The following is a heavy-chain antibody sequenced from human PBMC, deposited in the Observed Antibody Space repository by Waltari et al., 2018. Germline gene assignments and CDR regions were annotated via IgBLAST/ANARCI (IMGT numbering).Heavy chain of an antibody. J-gene: IGHJ4*02. CDR2: IYHSGSA. V-gene: IGHV4-38-2*01. CDR3: ARLLAGVGAMNY. CDR1: GYSISSGYY. Sequence: QVQLQEAGPGLVKPSETLSLTCAGSGYSISSGYYWGCIRQPPGKGLEWIGSIYHSGSAYCNPSRKSRVTISVDTSKNQFSLKLCSVTAADASLYYCARLLAGVGAMNYWGPGTLVTVSS. D-gene: IGHD1-26*01.